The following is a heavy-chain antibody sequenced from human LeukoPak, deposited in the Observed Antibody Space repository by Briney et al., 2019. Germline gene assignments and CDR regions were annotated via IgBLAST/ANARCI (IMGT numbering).Heavy chain of an antibody. D-gene: IGHD4-17*01. CDR3: ARQVRGDGDYLPYWYFDL. CDR1: CGSISSYY. Sequence: SETLSLTCTVSCGSISSYYWSWIRQPAGKGLEWIGRIYTSGSTNYNPSLKSRVTMSVDTSKSQFSLKLSSVTAAATAVYYCARQVRGDGDYLPYWYFDLWGRGTLVTVSS. CDR2: IYTSGST. V-gene: IGHV4-4*07. J-gene: IGHJ2*01.